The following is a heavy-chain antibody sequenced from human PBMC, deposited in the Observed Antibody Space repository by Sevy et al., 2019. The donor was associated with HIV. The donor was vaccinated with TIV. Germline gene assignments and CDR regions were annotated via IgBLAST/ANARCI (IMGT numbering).Heavy chain of an antibody. CDR1: GFSLNTYW. J-gene: IGHJ4*02. CDR2: IKQDGSVT. CDR3: VRAVAADGSF. D-gene: IGHD6-13*01. V-gene: IGHV3-7*01. Sequence: GGSLRLSCAASGFSLNTYWMSWVRQAPGKVLEWVANIKQDGSVTYYVDSVKGRFTISRDNARNFLYLLMNSLRAEDTARYYCVRAVAADGSFWGQGTLVTVSS.